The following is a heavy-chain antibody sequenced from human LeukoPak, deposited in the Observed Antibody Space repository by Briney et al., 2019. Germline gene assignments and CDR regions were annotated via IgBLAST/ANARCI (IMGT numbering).Heavy chain of an antibody. J-gene: IGHJ6*02. CDR1: GFTFSSYA. V-gene: IGHV3-23*01. CDR2: ISGSGGST. CDR3: ARDLGGSYYYGMDV. Sequence: GGSLRLSCAASGFTFSSYAMSWVRQAPGKGLEWVSAISGSGGSTYYADSVKGRFTISRDNAKNSLFLQMNSLRDEDTAVYYCARDLGGSYYYGMDVWGQGTTVTVSS. D-gene: IGHD2-15*01.